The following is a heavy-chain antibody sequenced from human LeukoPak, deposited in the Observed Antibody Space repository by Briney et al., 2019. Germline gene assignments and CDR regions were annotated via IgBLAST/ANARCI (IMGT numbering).Heavy chain of an antibody. CDR1: GFTVSSNY. D-gene: IGHD3-10*01. Sequence: PGGSLRLSCAASGFTVSSNYMSWVRQAPGKGLEWVSVLYSGGSTYSADSVKGRFTISRDNSKSTLYLQMNSLRAEDTAVYYCAKDRVQTPLKYWGQGTLVTVSS. CDR2: LYSGGST. J-gene: IGHJ4*02. V-gene: IGHV3-53*01. CDR3: AKDRVQTPLKY.